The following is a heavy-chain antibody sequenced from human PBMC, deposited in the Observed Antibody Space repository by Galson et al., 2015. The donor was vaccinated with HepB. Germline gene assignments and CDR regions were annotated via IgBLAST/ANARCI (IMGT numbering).Heavy chain of an antibody. CDR3: ARAKGSGWYFDN. V-gene: IGHV3-11*06. D-gene: IGHD6-19*01. CDR2: ISFSTYT. J-gene: IGHJ4*02. Sequence: SLRLSCAASGFTFSDYYMSWIRQAPGKGLEWVSYISFSTYTNYADAAKGRFTITRDNAKNSLFLQMNSLRAEDTAVYYCARAKGSGWYFDNWGRGPLVAVS. CDR1: GFTFSDYY.